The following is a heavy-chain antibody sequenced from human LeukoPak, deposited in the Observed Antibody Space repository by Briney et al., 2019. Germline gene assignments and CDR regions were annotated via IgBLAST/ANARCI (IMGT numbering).Heavy chain of an antibody. CDR1: GFTFSSYA. CDR2: ISGSGGST. J-gene: IGHJ4*02. V-gene: IGHV3-23*01. D-gene: IGHD1-26*01. CDR3: ARASGSYLFY. Sequence: GGSLRLSCAASGFTFSSYAMSWARQAPGKGLEWVSAISGSGGSTYYADSVKGRFTISRDNAKNSLYLQMNSLRAEDTAVYYCARASGSYLFYWGQGTLVTVSS.